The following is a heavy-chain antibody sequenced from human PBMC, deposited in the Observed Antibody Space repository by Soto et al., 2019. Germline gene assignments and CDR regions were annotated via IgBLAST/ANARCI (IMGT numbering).Heavy chain of an antibody. CDR3: AKEDEAAAYPY. J-gene: IGHJ4*02. CDR2: ISYDGSNK. V-gene: IGHV3-30*04. Sequence: PGGSLRLSCAASGFTFSSYAMHWVRQAPGKGLEWVAVISYDGSNKYYADSVKGRFTISRDNSKNTLYLQMNSLRAEDTAVYYCAKEDEAAAYPYWGQGTLVTVSS. D-gene: IGHD6-13*01. CDR1: GFTFSSYA.